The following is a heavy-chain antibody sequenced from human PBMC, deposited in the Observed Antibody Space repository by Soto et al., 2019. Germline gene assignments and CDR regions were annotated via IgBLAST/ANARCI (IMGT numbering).Heavy chain of an antibody. Sequence: GGSLRLSCAASGFTFSSYGMHWVRQAPGKGLEWVAVISYDGSNKYYADSVKGRFTISRDNSKNTLYLQMNSLRAEDTAVYYCAKGSGWLFDPWGQGTLVTVSS. CDR3: AKGSGWLFDP. V-gene: IGHV3-30*18. CDR2: ISYDGSNK. D-gene: IGHD6-19*01. CDR1: GFTFSSYG. J-gene: IGHJ5*02.